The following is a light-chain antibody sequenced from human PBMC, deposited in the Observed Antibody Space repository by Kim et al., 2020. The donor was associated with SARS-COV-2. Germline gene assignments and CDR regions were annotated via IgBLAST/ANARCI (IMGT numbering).Light chain of an antibody. J-gene: IGKJ2*01. Sequence: DIQLTQSPSFLSASVGDRVTITCRASQGIARYLAWYQQKPGKAPNLLIHGASTLQSGVPSRFSGSGSWTEFTLTIGSPQPEDSAIYYCQQFNSYPYTFGQGTKLEI. CDR3: QQFNSYPYT. CDR2: GAS. V-gene: IGKV1-9*01. CDR1: QGIARY.